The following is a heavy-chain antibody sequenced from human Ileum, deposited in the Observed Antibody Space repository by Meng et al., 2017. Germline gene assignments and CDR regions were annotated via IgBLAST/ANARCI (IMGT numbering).Heavy chain of an antibody. V-gene: IGHV3-23*01. CDR1: GFTFSDYA. Sequence: GGSLRLSCAASGFTFSDYALSWVRQAPGRGLEWVSGITTDGDSAFYEDSVKGRLTISRDNSKNMLFLQMNSLGVEDTALYYCAKRSCSGGSCYTFFDYWGQGTLVTVSS. CDR3: AKRSCSGGSCYTFFDY. D-gene: IGHD2-15*01. CDR2: ITTDGDSA. J-gene: IGHJ4*02.